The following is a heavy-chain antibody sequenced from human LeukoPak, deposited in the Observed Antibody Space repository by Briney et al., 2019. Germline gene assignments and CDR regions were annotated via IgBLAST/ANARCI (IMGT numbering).Heavy chain of an antibody. V-gene: IGHV1-46*01. D-gene: IGHD3-3*01. J-gene: IGHJ3*02. CDR2: INPSGGST. CDR1: GYTFTIYY. CDR3: ARDQVDIRDGSRYYDFWSGYYGVRYLTGAFDI. Sequence: ASVKVSCKASGYTFTIYYKHWVRQAPGQGLEWMGIINPSGGSTSYAQKFQGRVTMTRDTSTSTVYMELSSLRSEDTAVYYCARDQVDIRDGSRYYDFWSGYYGVRYLTGAFDIWGQGTMVTVSS.